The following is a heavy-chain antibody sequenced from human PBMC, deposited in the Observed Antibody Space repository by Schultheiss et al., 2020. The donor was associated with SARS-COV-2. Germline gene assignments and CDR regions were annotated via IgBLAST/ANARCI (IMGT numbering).Heavy chain of an antibody. D-gene: IGHD6-13*01. J-gene: IGHJ6*02. V-gene: IGHV1-2*04. Sequence: ASVKVSCKASGYTFTGYYMHWVRQAPGQGLEWMGWINPNSGGTNYAQKFQGWVTMTRDTSISTAYMELSRLRSDDTAVYYCARGGSCSSWLYYYYGMDVWGQGTTVTVSS. CDR2: INPNSGGT. CDR1: GYTFTGYY. CDR3: ARGGSCSSWLYYYYGMDV.